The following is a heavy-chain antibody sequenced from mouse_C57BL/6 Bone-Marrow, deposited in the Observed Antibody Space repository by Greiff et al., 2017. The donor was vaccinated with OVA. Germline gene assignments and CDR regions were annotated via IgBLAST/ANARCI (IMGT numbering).Heavy chain of an antibody. J-gene: IGHJ3*01. CDR3: ARRDYGSSAWFAY. CDR1: GYTFTDYN. V-gene: IGHV1-18*01. CDR2: INPNNGGT. Sequence: EVQLQQSGPELVKPGASVKIPCKASGYTFTDYNMDWVKQSHGKSLEWIGDINPNNGGTIYNQKFKGKATWTVDKSSSTAYMELRSLTSEDTAVYYCARRDYGSSAWFAYWGQGTLVTVSA. D-gene: IGHD1-1*01.